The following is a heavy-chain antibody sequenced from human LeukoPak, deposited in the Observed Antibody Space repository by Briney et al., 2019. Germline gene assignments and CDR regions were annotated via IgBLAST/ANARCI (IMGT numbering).Heavy chain of an antibody. CDR2: IISDGSGT. J-gene: IGHJ6*02. D-gene: IGHD3-10*01. Sequence: GGSLRLSCAASGFTFSSYWMHWVRQAPGKGVVWVSRIISDGSGTSYADSVKGRFTISRDNAKNTLYLQMNSLRAEDTAVYYCASSREFYYYYGMDVWGQGTTVTVSS. V-gene: IGHV3-74*01. CDR1: GFTFSSYW. CDR3: ASSREFYYYYGMDV.